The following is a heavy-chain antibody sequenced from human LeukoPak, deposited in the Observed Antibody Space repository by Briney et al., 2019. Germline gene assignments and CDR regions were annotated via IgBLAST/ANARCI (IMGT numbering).Heavy chain of an antibody. CDR1: GFTFSSSA. D-gene: IGHD3-10*01. CDR2: ISDTGRLS. J-gene: IGHJ4*02. CDR3: AKVLNYYGSGYFDY. Sequence: PGGSLRLSCAASGFTFSSSAMSWVRQAPGKGLEWVAAISDTGRLSYCADSVNGRFTISRDNSKNTLYLQMNSLRAEDTAVYYCAKVLNYYGSGYFDYWGQGTLVTVSS. V-gene: IGHV3-23*01.